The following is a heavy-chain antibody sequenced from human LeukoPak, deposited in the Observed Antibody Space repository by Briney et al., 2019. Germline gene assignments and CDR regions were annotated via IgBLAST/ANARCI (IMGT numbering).Heavy chain of an antibody. CDR1: GYSISSGYY. CDR2: IYQSGST. D-gene: IGHD6-13*01. CDR3: ARPSRGYSRSRSYYYMDV. J-gene: IGHJ6*03. V-gene: IGHV4-38-2*02. Sequence: PSETLSLTCTVSGYSISSGYYWGWIRQSPGKGLECIGSIYQSGSTYYNPSLKSRVTISVDTSKNQFSLKLSSVTAADTAVYYCARPSRGYSRSRSYYYMDVWGKGTTVTVSS.